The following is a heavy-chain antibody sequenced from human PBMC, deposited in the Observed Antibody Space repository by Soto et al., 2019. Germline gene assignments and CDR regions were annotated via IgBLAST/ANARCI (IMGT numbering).Heavy chain of an antibody. CDR2: IWYDGSNK. CDR1: GFTFSSYG. CDR3: AREGPDIVVVPAARRRSYGMDV. V-gene: IGHV3-33*01. J-gene: IGHJ6*02. D-gene: IGHD2-2*01. Sequence: QVQLVESGGGVVQPGRSLRLSCAASGFTFSSYGMHWVRQAPGKGLEWVAVIWYDGSNKYYADSVKGRFTISRDNFENTLYLQMNSLRAEDTAVYYCAREGPDIVVVPAARRRSYGMDVWGQGTTVTVSS.